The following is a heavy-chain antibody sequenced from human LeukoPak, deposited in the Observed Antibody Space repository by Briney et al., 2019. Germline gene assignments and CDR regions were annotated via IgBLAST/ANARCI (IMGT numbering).Heavy chain of an antibody. Sequence: GGSLRLSCAASGFTFSSYSMNWVRQAPGEGLEWVAYISSSSSTIYYAASVKGRFTISRDNAKNSLYLQMNSLRAADTAVYYCARDRTTVTTDPFDYWGQGTLVTVSS. CDR1: GFTFSSYS. D-gene: IGHD4-11*01. V-gene: IGHV3-48*01. CDR3: ARDRTTVTTDPFDY. CDR2: ISSSSSTI. J-gene: IGHJ4*02.